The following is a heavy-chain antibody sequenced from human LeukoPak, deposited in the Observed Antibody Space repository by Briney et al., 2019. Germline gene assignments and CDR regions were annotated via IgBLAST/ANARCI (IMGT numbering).Heavy chain of an antibody. Sequence: GGSLRLSCAASGFIDDYAMHWVRQAPGKGLEWVSLISGDGGRTYYTDSVKGRVTISRDNSKNTLYLQMNSLRADDTAVYYCAKIVKAAPGLFDYWGQGTLVTVSS. CDR3: AKIVKAAPGLFDY. J-gene: IGHJ4*02. D-gene: IGHD6-13*01. CDR1: GFIDDYA. V-gene: IGHV3-43*02. CDR2: ISGDGGRT.